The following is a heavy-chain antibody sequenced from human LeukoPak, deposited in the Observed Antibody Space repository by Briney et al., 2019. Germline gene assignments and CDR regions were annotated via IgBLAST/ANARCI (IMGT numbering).Heavy chain of an antibody. Sequence: GGSLRLSCAASGFTFSSYWMSWVRQAPGKGLEWVANIKQDGSEKYYVDSVKGRFTISRDNDKNSLYLQMNSLRAEDTAVYYCASSVGTYSLVATISLIPYYYYGMDVWGKGTTVTVSS. CDR2: IKQDGSEK. J-gene: IGHJ6*04. V-gene: IGHV3-7*03. CDR1: GFTFSSYW. CDR3: ASSVGTYSLVATISLIPYYYYGMDV. D-gene: IGHD5-12*01.